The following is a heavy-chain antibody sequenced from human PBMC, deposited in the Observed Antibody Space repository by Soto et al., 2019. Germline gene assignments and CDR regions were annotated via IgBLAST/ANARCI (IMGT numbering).Heavy chain of an antibody. CDR3: ASDPGIAAAGMDY. CDR2: ISSSSSRI. CDR1: GFSFNTYA. Sequence: EVQLVESGGGLIQPGGSLRLSCAASGFSFNTYAMNWVRQAPGKGLEWISYISSSSSRIYYADSVKGRFTLSRDNAKNSLYLQMNSLRAGGPAVYYCASDPGIAAAGMDYWGQGTLVTVSS. J-gene: IGHJ4*02. V-gene: IGHV3-48*04. D-gene: IGHD6-25*01.